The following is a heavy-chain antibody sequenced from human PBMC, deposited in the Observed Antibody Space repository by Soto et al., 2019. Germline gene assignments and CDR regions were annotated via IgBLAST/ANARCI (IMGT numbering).Heavy chain of an antibody. V-gene: IGHV3-33*01. CDR1: GFTFSSYG. D-gene: IGHD2-2*01. CDR2: IWYDGSNK. Sequence: GGSLRLSCAASGFTFSSYGMHWVRQAPGKGLEWVAVIWYDGSNKYYADSVKGRFTISRDNSKNTLYLQMNSLRAEDTAVYYWSGYGNGVVVPGAIYVDYWGQGTLVTVSS. CDR3: SGYGNGVVVPGAIYVDY. J-gene: IGHJ4*02.